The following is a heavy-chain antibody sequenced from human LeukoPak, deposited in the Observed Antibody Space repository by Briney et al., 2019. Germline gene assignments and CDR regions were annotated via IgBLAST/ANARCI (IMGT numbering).Heavy chain of an antibody. CDR2: INPSGGST. D-gene: IGHD3-22*01. J-gene: IGHJ4*02. Sequence: ASVTVSCKASGYTFTSYYMHWVRQAPGQGLEWMGIINPSGGSTSYAQKFQGRVTMTRDTSTSTVYMELSSLRSEDTAVCYCARDWDSSGYYSYYFDYWGQGTLVTVSS. CDR1: GYTFTSYY. V-gene: IGHV1-46*01. CDR3: ARDWDSSGYYSYYFDY.